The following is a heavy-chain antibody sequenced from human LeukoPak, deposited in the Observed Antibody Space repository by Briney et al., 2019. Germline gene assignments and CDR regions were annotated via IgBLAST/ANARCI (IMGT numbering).Heavy chain of an antibody. J-gene: IGHJ4*02. CDR3: ARDRSNYYDSSGYDY. CDR1: GYTFTGYY. V-gene: IGHV1-2*02. Sequence: GASVKVSCKASGYTFTGYYMHWVRQAPGQGLEWMGWINPNSGGTNYAQKFQGRVTMTRDTSISTAYMELSRLRSDDTAVYYCARDRSNYYDSSGYDYWGQGTLVTVSS. CDR2: INPNSGGT. D-gene: IGHD3-22*01.